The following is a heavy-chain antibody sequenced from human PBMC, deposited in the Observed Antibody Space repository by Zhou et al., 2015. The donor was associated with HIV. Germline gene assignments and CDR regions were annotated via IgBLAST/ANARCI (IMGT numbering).Heavy chain of an antibody. D-gene: IGHD5-12*01. Sequence: VQLVESGGGLVQPGRSLRLSCAASGFTLRSYVMNWVRQAPGKGLEWVAVISYDGINKYYADSVKGRFTISRDNSKNTLYLQMNSLRPEDTAVYYCATPRAPYSAGWTPTSASWFDPWGQGTLVAVSS. CDR2: ISYDGINK. J-gene: IGHJ5*02. CDR3: ATPRAPYSAGWTPTSASWFDP. V-gene: IGHV3-30*01. CDR1: GFTLRSYV.